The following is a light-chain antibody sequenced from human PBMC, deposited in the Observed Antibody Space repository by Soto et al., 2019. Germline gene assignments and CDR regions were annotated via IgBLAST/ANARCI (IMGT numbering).Light chain of an antibody. CDR1: QSISSW. CDR3: QPDTSYPLT. Sequence: SVGDRVTITCRASQSISSWLAWYQQKPGKAPKLLIYDASSVESGVPSRFSGRGSGTEFTLTISGLQPDDFAIYYSQPDTSYPLTFGQGPKVDTK. J-gene: IGKJ1*01. V-gene: IGKV1-5*01. CDR2: DAS.